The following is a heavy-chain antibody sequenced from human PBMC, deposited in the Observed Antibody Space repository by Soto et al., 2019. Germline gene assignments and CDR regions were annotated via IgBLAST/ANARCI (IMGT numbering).Heavy chain of an antibody. D-gene: IGHD5-18*01. J-gene: IGHJ6*01. CDR1: GCTFSSYA. CDR2: IIPIFGTA. CDR3: ARPLRGYSYGYYYYYGMDV. V-gene: IGHV1-69*13. Sequence: SVKVSCKASGCTFSSYAISWVRQAPGQGLEWMGGIIPIFGTANYAQKFQGRVTITADESTSTAYMELSSLRSEDTAVYYCARPLRGYSYGYYYYYGMDVWGQGTTVNLSS.